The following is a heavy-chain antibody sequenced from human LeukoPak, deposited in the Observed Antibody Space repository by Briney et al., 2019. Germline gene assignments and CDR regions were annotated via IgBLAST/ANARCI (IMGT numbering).Heavy chain of an antibody. J-gene: IGHJ3*02. V-gene: IGHV1-18*01. Sequence: ASVKVSCKASGYTFTSYGISWVRQAPGQGLEWMGWISAYNGNTNYAQKLQGRVTMTTDTSTSTAYMELRSLRSDDTAVYYCARDADYYYDSSGSVGAFDIWGQGTMVTVSS. CDR2: ISAYNGNT. CDR3: ARDADYYYDSSGSVGAFDI. D-gene: IGHD3-22*01. CDR1: GYTFTSYG.